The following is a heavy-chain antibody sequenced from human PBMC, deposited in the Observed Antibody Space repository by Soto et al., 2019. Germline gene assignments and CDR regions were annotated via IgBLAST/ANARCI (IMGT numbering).Heavy chain of an antibody. J-gene: IGHJ6*02. D-gene: IGHD3-22*01. V-gene: IGHV1-69*06. CDR3: ARIVSGYPQYYYYGMDV. CDR1: GGTFSSYA. Sequence: SVKASCKASGGTFSSYAISWVRQAPGQGLEWMGGIIPIFGTANYAQKFQGRVTITADKSTSTAYMELSSLRSEDTAVYYCARIVSGYPQYYYYGMDVWGQGTTVTVSS. CDR2: IIPIFGTA.